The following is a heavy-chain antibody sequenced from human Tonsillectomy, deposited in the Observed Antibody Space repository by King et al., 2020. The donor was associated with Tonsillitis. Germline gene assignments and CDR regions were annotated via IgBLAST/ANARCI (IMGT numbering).Heavy chain of an antibody. D-gene: IGHD3-22*01. CDR3: AKPYYYDSTRGAFDI. CDR2: ISGSGGST. V-gene: IGHV3-23*04. CDR1: GFTFSSYA. J-gene: IGHJ3*02. Sequence: VQLVESGGGLVQPGGSLRLSCAASGFTFSSYAMSWVRQAPGKGLEWVSGISGSGGSTYYADSVKGRFTISRDNSKNTLNLQMKRLRAEDTAVYYCAKPYYYDSTRGAFDIWGQGTMVTVSS.